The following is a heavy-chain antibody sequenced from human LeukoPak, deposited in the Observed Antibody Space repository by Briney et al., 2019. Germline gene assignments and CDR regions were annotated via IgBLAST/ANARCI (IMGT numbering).Heavy chain of an antibody. CDR1: GFTFSSYG. Sequence: GGSLRLSCAASGFTFSSYGMSWVRQAPGKGLEWVSAISGSGGSTYYADSVKGRFTISRDNSKNTLYLQMTSLRAEDTAVYYCAKDHETRVGGYYYDSSGYYRYFDYWGQGTLVTVSS. D-gene: IGHD3-22*01. J-gene: IGHJ4*02. V-gene: IGHV3-23*01. CDR2: ISGSGGST. CDR3: AKDHETRVGGYYYDSSGYYRYFDY.